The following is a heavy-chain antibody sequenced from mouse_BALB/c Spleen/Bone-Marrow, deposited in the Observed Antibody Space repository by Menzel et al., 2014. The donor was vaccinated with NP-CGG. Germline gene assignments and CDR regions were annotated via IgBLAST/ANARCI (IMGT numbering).Heavy chain of an antibody. CDR1: GFNIKDTY. Sequence: DVQLQESGAELVKPGASVKLSCTASGFNIKDTYMYWVKQRPEQGLEWIGRIDPANGNTKYDPKFQDKATITADTSSNTAYLQLSSLTSEDTAVHYCARYYYGSSLFAYWGQGTLVTVSA. J-gene: IGHJ3*01. CDR3: ARYYYGSSLFAY. V-gene: IGHV14-3*02. D-gene: IGHD1-1*01. CDR2: IDPANGNT.